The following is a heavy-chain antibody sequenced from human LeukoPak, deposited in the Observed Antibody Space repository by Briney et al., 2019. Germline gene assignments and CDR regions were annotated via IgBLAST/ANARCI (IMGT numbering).Heavy chain of an antibody. Sequence: EESLKISCKGSGYIFSLYWIAWVRHMPGEGLESLGMIYPDDSDTRYSPPFQGRVTVSADKSTNTAYLHWSSLEASDTAMYFCVRGSRDGNRYYDYWGQGTLVTVSS. CDR1: GYIFSLYW. CDR2: IYPDDSDT. J-gene: IGHJ4*02. V-gene: IGHV5-51*01. D-gene: IGHD5-24*01. CDR3: VRGSRDGNRYYDY.